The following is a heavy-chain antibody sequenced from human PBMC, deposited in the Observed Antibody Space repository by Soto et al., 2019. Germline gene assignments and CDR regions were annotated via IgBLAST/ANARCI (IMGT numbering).Heavy chain of an antibody. CDR1: GGFTSTNNW. D-gene: IGHD3-10*01. Sequence: QLQLQESGPGLVRPSGTLSLTCAVSGGFTSTNNWWRWVRQPPGKGLEGIGDAYHSGSTEYNPSRKSRVSICVDKAKNQMSPKLTSATAADTAVYYCARSPPSSYYGGSGTFDYWGQGTLVTVSS. J-gene: IGHJ4*02. CDR3: ARSPPSSYYGGSGTFDY. CDR2: AYHSGST. V-gene: IGHV4-4*02.